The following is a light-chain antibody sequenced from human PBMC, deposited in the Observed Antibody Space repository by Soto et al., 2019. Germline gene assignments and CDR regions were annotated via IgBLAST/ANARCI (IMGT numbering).Light chain of an antibody. CDR2: EGS. CDR1: SSDVGNYNL. CDR3: SSYVGSSTLL. J-gene: IGLJ2*01. V-gene: IGLV2-23*01. Sequence: QAASVSGSPGQSITISCTGTSSDVGNYNLVSWYQQHPGKAPKLMIYEGSKRPSGVSNRFSGSKSGNTASLTISGLQAEDEADYYCSSYVGSSTLLFGGGTKVTVL.